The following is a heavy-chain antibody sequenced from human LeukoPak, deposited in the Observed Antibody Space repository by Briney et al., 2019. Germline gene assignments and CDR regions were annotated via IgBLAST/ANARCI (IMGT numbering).Heavy chain of an antibody. CDR2: IFYSVGT. V-gene: IGHV4-59*01. CDR3: TGGGAALDY. D-gene: IGHD2-15*01. CDR1: LDSISSDS. Sequence: SETLSLTCIVPLDSISSDSWSSSPHPPQEGLERVWYIFYSVGTNYNTPLKSRVNISIDKSTTKSSLNLSSVTSADTVGLYCTGGGAALDYWGRGTLVTVSS. J-gene: IGHJ4*02.